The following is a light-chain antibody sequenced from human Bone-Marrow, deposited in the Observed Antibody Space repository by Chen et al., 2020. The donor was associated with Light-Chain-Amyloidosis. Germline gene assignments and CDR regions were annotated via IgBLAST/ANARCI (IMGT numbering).Light chain of an antibody. CDR2: DAS. V-gene: IGKV1-5*01. CDR3: LQYHRNSWT. J-gene: IGKJ1*01. Sequence: DIQMTQAPSTLTASVGDRVTSTCRASPTINNWLALYQQKTGKAPKLLIFDASSLESGVPSRFIGSGSGPQFTLTIITLQPDAFATDLCLQYHRNSWTFGPGTKVEIK. CDR1: PTINNW.